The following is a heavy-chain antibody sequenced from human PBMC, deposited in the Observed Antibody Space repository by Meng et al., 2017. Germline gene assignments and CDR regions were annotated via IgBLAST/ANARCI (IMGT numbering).Heavy chain of an antibody. CDR2: NKSKTDGGTT. Sequence: EVQRVGAGGGLVKPGGSLSLSCAASGFTFSNARMSWVRQAPGKGLEWVGRNKSKTDGGTTDYAAPVKGRFTISRDDSKNTLYLQMNSLKTEDTAVYYCTTDLSPPFDYWGQGTLVTVSS. CDR3: TTDLSPPFDY. J-gene: IGHJ4*02. CDR1: GFTFSNAR. V-gene: IGHV3-15*01.